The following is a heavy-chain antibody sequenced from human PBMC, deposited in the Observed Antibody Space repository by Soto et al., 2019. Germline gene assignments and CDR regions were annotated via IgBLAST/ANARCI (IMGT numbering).Heavy chain of an antibody. CDR3: ARDRGSAVDTALVTYGMDL. D-gene: IGHD5-18*01. CDR1: GGSISSYY. J-gene: IGHJ6*02. CDR2: IHYSGST. V-gene: IGHV4-59*01. Sequence: AETLARTCTVSGGSISSYYWSCIRQPPGKVLEWIGYIHYSGSTNYNPSLKSRVTISVDTSKNQFSLKLSSVTAADTAVYYCARDRGSAVDTALVTYGMDLWGQGTTVTVSS.